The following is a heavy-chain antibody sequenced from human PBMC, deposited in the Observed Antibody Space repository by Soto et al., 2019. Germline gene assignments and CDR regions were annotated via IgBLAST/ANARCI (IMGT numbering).Heavy chain of an antibody. Sequence: GGSLRLSCAASGFTFSSYSMNWVRQAPGKGLEWVSYISSGSSTIYYADSVKGRFTISRDNAKNSLYLQMDSLRAEDTAVYYATRSAHMDVWGTGTTVTVSS. V-gene: IGHV3-48*01. CDR1: GFTFSSYS. J-gene: IGHJ6*03. CDR3: TRSAHMDV. CDR2: ISSGSSTI. D-gene: IGHD2-2*01.